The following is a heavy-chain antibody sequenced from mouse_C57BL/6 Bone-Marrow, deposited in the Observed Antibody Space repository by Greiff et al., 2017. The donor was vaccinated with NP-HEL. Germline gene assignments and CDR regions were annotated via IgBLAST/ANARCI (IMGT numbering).Heavy chain of an antibody. V-gene: IGHV1-74*01. D-gene: IGHD1-1*01. Sequence: QVQLQQPGAELVKPGASVKVSCKASGYTFTSYWMHWVKQRPGQGLEWIGRIHPSDSDTNYNQKFKGKATLTVAKSSSTAYMQLSSLTSEDSAVYYCAIAITTVVANYAMDYWGQGTSVTVSS. CDR2: IHPSDSDT. CDR1: GYTFTSYW. J-gene: IGHJ4*01. CDR3: AIAITTVVANYAMDY.